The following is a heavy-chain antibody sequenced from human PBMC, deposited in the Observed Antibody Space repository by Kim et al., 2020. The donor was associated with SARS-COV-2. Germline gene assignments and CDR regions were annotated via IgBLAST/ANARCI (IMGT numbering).Heavy chain of an antibody. CDR1: GGSFSGYY. D-gene: IGHD2-2*01. Sequence: SETLSLTCAVYGGSFSGYYWNWIRQPPGKGLEWIGEINHSGSTNYNPSLKSRVTISVDTSKNQFSLKLSSVTAADTAVYYCARGGIVVLPAATDIPVAHGGRGTLVTVSS. V-gene: IGHV4-34*01. J-gene: IGHJ4*02. CDR3: ARGGIVVLPAATDIPVAH. CDR2: INHSGST.